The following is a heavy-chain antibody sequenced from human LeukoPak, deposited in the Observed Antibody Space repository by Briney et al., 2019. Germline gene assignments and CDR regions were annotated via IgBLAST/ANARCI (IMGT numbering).Heavy chain of an antibody. CDR1: GFTFSSYSMN. Sequence: LRLSCAASGFTFSSYSMNWVRQPPGKGLEWIGSIYYIGRTYYNPSLKSRVTISEDTSKNQFSLKLTSVTAADTAVYYCGRGAYCGGDCYSHTTIDYWGQGTLVTVSS. CDR2: IYYIGRT. V-gene: IGHV4-39*01. J-gene: IGHJ4*02. D-gene: IGHD2-21*02. CDR3: GRGAYCGGDCYSHTTIDY.